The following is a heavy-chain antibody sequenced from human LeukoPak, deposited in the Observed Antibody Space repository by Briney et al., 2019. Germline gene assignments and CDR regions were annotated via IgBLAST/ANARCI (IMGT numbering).Heavy chain of an antibody. Sequence: PSETLSLTCAVYGGSFSGYYWSWIRQPPGKGLEWIGEINHSGSTNYNPSLKSRVTISVDTSKNQFSLKLSSVTAADTAVYYCARQIRRGIAVAGTELTFDYWGQGTLVTVSS. CDR1: GGSFSGYY. CDR3: ARQIRRGIAVAGTELTFDY. V-gene: IGHV4-34*01. D-gene: IGHD6-19*01. CDR2: INHSGST. J-gene: IGHJ4*02.